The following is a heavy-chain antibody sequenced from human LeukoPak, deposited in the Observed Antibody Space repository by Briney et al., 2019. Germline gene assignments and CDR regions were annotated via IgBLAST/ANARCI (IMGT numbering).Heavy chain of an antibody. Sequence: GGSLRLSCAASGFTVSSNYMSWVRQAPGKGLEWVSVIYSGGSPYYADSVKGRFTISRHNSKNTLYLQMNSLRAEGTAVYYCARGIAAAGLYYFDYWGQGTLVTVSS. V-gene: IGHV3-53*04. J-gene: IGHJ4*02. D-gene: IGHD6-13*01. CDR1: GFTVSSNY. CDR2: IYSGGSP. CDR3: ARGIAAAGLYYFDY.